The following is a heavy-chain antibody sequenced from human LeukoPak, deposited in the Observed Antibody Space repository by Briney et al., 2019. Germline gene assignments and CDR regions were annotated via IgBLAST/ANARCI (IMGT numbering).Heavy chain of an antibody. CDR2: INHSGST. CDR1: GGSFSGYY. CDR3: ARAGPLWSGEFEYNWFDP. J-gene: IGHJ5*02. Sequence: SETLSLTCAVYGGSFSGYYWSWIRQPPGKGLEWIGEINHSGSTNYNPSLKSRVTISVDTSKNQFSLKLSSVTAADTAVYYCARAGPLWSGEFEYNWFDPWGQGTLVTVSS. D-gene: IGHD3-10*01. V-gene: IGHV4-34*01.